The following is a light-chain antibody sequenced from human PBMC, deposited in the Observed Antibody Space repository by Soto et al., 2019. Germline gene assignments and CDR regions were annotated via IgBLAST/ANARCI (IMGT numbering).Light chain of an antibody. CDR1: SSDVGATDY. CDR3: ISHAGVSNV. V-gene: IGLV2-8*01. Sequence: QSALTQPPSASGSPGQSVAISCTGTSSDVGATDYVSWYQQHSGKAPKLLLYEVNKRPSGVPDCFSGSKSGNTASLTVSALQADDEADYYCISHAGVSNVLGTGTKLTVL. J-gene: IGLJ1*01. CDR2: EVN.